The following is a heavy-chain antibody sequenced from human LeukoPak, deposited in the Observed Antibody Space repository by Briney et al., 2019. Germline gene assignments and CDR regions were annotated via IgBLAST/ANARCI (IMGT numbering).Heavy chain of an antibody. CDR2: IYYSGST. V-gene: IGHV4-31*03. J-gene: IGHJ4*02. D-gene: IGHD5-18*01. CDR3: ARVQDTATTFDY. Sequence: PSQTLSLTCTVSGGSISSGGYYWSWIRQHQGKGLEWIGYIYYSGSTYYNPSLKSRVTISVDTSKNQFSLKLSSVTAADTAVYYCARVQDTATTFDYWGQGTLVTVSS. CDR1: GGSISSGGYY.